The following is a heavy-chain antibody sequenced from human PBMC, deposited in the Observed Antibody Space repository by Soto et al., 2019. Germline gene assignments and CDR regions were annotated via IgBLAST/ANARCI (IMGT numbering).Heavy chain of an antibody. D-gene: IGHD4-17*01. CDR3: LNGDYY. CDR2: INSGSTSI. CDR1: GFTFSSHV. Sequence: EEHLVESGGGLVQPGGSLRLSCAASGFTFSSHVMYWVRQAPRKGLEWVSSINSGSTSIYYADSVKGRFTIFRDNGKNSLYLQMSSLRADDTAVYYCLNGDYYVGQGTLVTVSS. J-gene: IGHJ4*02. V-gene: IGHV3-48*01.